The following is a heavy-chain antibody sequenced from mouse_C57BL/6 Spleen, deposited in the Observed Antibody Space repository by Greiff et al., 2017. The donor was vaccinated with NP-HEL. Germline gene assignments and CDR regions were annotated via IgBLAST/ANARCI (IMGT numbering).Heavy chain of an antibody. J-gene: IGHJ4*01. D-gene: IGHD1-1*01. CDR3: ATTVVAIYYAMDY. Sequence: VQLQQPGAELVKPGASVKLSCKASGYTFTSYWMQGVKQRPGQGLEWIGEIDPSDSYTNYNQKFKGKATLTVDTSSSTAYMQLSSLTSEDSAVYYCATTVVAIYYAMDYWGQGTSVTVSS. CDR1: GYTFTSYW. CDR2: IDPSDSYT. V-gene: IGHV1-50*01.